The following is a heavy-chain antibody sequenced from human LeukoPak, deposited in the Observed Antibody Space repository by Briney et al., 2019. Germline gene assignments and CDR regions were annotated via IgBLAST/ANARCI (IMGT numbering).Heavy chain of an antibody. V-gene: IGHV3-23*01. D-gene: IGHD1-26*01. CDR3: AKDQAEWELLSYFDY. CDR2: ISGSGGST. CDR1: GFAVGRNY. J-gene: IGHJ4*02. Sequence: GGSLRLSCVASGFAVGRNYMSWVRQAPGKGLEWVSAISGSGGSTYYADSVKGRFTISRDNSKNTLYLQMNSLRAEDTAVYYCAKDQAEWELLSYFDYWGQGTLVTVSS.